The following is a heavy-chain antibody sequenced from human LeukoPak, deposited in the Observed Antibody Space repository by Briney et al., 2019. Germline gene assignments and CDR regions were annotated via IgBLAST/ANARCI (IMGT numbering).Heavy chain of an antibody. J-gene: IGHJ6*03. CDR2: IYYSGST. V-gene: IGHV4-59*01. CDR3: ARHPGALRYMDV. CDR1: GGSISSYY. Sequence: SETLSLTCTVSGGSISSYYWSWIRQPPGKGLDWIGFIYYSGSTNYNPSLKSRVTISVETSRNQFSLKLTSVTAADTAVYYCARHPGALRYMDVWGKGTTVTVSS.